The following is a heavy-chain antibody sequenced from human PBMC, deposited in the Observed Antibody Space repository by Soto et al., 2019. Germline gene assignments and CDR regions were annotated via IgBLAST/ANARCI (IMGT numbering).Heavy chain of an antibody. D-gene: IGHD6-13*01. CDR1: GGSISSGGYY. V-gene: IGHV4-31*03. CDR3: ARDRRVSSSRGVRYGMDV. CDR2: IYYSGST. Sequence: SETLSLTCTVSGGSISSGGYYWSWIRQHPGKGLEWIGYIYYSGSTYYNPSLKSRVTISVDTSKNQFSLKLSSVTAADTAVYYCARDRRVSSSRGVRYGMDVWAQGTTVTVSS. J-gene: IGHJ6*02.